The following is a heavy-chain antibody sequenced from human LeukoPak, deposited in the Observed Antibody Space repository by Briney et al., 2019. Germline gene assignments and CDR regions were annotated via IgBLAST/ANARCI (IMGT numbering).Heavy chain of an antibody. CDR3: ARDGSSSLSSSAPPPTDFDY. CDR1: GFTFSTYW. V-gene: IGHV3-7*01. D-gene: IGHD6-6*01. CDR2: IKQDGSQK. J-gene: IGHJ4*02. Sequence: TGGSLRVSCAASGFTFSTYWMSWVRQAPGKGLEWVANIKQDGSQKQYVDSVKGRFTISRDDAKNSLYLQMNSLRAEDTAVYYCARDGSSSLSSSAPPPTDFDYWGQGTLVTVSS.